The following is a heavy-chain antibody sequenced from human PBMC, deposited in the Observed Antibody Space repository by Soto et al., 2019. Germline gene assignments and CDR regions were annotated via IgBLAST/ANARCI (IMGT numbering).Heavy chain of an antibody. J-gene: IGHJ4*02. CDR3: ARAVSGYCSGGSCPYYFDY. Sequence: SETLSLTCTVSGGSISSYYLSWIRQPPGKGLEWIGYIYYSGSTNYNPSLKSRVTISVDTSKNQFSLKLSSVTAADTAVYYCARAVSGYCSGGSCPYYFDYWGQGTLVTVSS. CDR2: IYYSGST. CDR1: GGSISSYY. V-gene: IGHV4-59*01. D-gene: IGHD2-15*01.